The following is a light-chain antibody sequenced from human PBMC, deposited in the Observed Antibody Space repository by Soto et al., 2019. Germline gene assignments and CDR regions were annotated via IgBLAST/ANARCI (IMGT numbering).Light chain of an antibody. CDR3: QQYDVYST. CDR2: KAS. V-gene: IGKV1-5*03. CDR1: QSISSW. Sequence: IQISQSPSTLSASVGGTVTITCRASQSISSWLAWYQQKPGIAPKLLIYKASTLHSGVPSRFSGSGYGTVFTLTISRLQPDDSATYYCQQYDVYSTFGQGTKVEIK. J-gene: IGKJ1*01.